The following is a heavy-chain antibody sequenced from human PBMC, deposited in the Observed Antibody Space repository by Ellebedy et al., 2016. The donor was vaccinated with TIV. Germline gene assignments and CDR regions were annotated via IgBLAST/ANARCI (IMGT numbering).Heavy chain of an antibody. D-gene: IGHD4-17*01. CDR1: GYSFTSYW. CDR2: IYPGDSDT. V-gene: IGHV5-51*01. CDR3: ARQGYGDYVVGWFDP. J-gene: IGHJ5*02. Sequence: GESLKISXKGSGYSFTSYWIGWVRQMPGKGLEWMGIIYPGDSDTRYSPSFQGQVTISADKSISTAYLQWSSLKASDTAMYYCARQGYGDYVVGWFDPWGQGTLVTVSS.